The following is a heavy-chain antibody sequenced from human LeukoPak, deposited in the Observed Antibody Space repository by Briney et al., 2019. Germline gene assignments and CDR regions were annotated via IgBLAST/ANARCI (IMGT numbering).Heavy chain of an antibody. CDR2: MNPNSGNT. V-gene: IGHV1-8*03. J-gene: IGHJ6*03. Sequence: ASVKVSCKASGYTFTSYDINWVRQATGQGLEWMGWMNPNSGNTGYAQKIQGRVTITRNTSISTAYMELSSLRSEDTAVYYCARGNYGSGSYYTPSYYYYYYMDVWGKGTTVTVSS. CDR1: GYTFTSYD. D-gene: IGHD3-10*01. CDR3: ARGNYGSGSYYTPSYYYYYYMDV.